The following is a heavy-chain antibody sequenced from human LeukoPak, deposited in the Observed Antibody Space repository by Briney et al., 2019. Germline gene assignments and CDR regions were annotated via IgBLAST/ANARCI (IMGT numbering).Heavy chain of an antibody. D-gene: IGHD6-19*01. V-gene: IGHV3-23*01. CDR2: ISGGGITT. Sequence: GGSLRLSCAASGFTFSSFAMSWVRQAPGKGLEWVSTISGGGITTYYADSAKGRFTISRDNSKNTLYLQMNSLTVEDTAVYYCPRQSYASGWNPFDYWGQGILVTVSS. J-gene: IGHJ4*02. CDR1: GFTFSSFA. CDR3: PRQSYASGWNPFDY.